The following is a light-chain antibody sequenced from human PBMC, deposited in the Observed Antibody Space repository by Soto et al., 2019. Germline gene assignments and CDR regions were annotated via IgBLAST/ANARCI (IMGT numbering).Light chain of an antibody. Sequence: QSALTQPASVSGSPGQSITISCTGTSSDIGSYNLVSWYQHHLGKAPKLIIYEASKRPPGVSNRFSASTSGNTASLTISGLQTEDESDYYCCSYAGSNTVIFGGGTKLTVL. J-gene: IGLJ2*01. CDR1: SSDIGSYNL. CDR3: CSYAGSNTVI. V-gene: IGLV2-23*01. CDR2: EAS.